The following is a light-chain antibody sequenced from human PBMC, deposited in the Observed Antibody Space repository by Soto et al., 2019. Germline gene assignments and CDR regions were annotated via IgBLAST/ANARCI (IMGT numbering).Light chain of an antibody. Sequence: DIQMTQSPSTLSASVGDRVTITCRASQSISSWLAWYQQKPGKAPKLLIYKASSLESGVPSRFSGSGSGTESTLTISSLQPDDFETYYCQQYNSYRTFGQGTKVEIK. V-gene: IGKV1-5*03. CDR2: KAS. J-gene: IGKJ1*01. CDR1: QSISSW. CDR3: QQYNSYRT.